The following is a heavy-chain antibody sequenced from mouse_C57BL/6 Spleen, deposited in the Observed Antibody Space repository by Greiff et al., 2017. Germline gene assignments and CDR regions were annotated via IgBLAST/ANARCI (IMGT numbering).Heavy chain of an antibody. D-gene: IGHD3-2*02. V-gene: IGHV1-81*01. CDR3: SRGGGSGLYFDY. CDR2: IYPRSGNT. J-gene: IGHJ2*01. Sequence: QVQLQQSGAELARPGASVKLSCKASGYTFTSYGISWVKQRTGQGLEWIGEIYPRSGNTYYNEKFKGKATLTADKSSSTAYMELRSLTSEDSAVYFRSRGGGSGLYFDYWGQGTTLTVSS. CDR1: GYTFTSYG.